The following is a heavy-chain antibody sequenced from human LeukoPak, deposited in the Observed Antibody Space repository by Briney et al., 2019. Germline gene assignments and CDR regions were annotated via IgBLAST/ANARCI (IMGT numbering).Heavy chain of an antibody. CDR3: ARGGSNYAYFDF. V-gene: IGHV3-23*01. J-gene: IGHJ4*02. CDR1: GFTFSSYA. CDR2: ISGSGGST. D-gene: IGHD4-11*01. Sequence: GGSLRLSCAASGFTFSSYAMSWVRQAPGKGLEWVSAISGSGGSTYYADSVKGRFTISRDNAKNSLYLQMNSLRAEDTAVYYCARGGSNYAYFDFWGQGTLVTVSS.